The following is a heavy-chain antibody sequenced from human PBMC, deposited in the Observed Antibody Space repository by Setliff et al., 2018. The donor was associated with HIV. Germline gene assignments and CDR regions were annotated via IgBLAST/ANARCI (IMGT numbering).Heavy chain of an antibody. J-gene: IGHJ3*02. CDR2: IYPGDSET. CDR3: ARRRDYNILTGRNEAFDI. D-gene: IGHD3-9*01. Sequence: GESLKISCKGSGYIFTSYWIAWVRQMPGKGLEWMGIIYPGDSETRYNPSFQGQVTISADKSISTAFLQWRSLKASDTAIYYCARRRDYNILTGRNEAFDIWGQGTMVTVSS. CDR1: GYIFTSYW. V-gene: IGHV5-51*01.